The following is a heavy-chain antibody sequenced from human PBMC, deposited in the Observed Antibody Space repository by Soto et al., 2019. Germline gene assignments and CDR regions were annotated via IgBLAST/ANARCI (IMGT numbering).Heavy chain of an antibody. D-gene: IGHD6-13*01. Sequence: PGGSLRLSCAASGFTFSSYGMHWVHQAPGKGLEWVAVILYDGSNKYYADYVKCRFTISRDNSKNTLYLQMSSLSAEDTAVYYCARLELVRGFYYYGMDVWGRGTTVTVSS. CDR1: GFTFSSYG. CDR2: ILYDGSNK. V-gene: IGHV3-33*01. CDR3: ARLELVRGFYYYGMDV. J-gene: IGHJ6*02.